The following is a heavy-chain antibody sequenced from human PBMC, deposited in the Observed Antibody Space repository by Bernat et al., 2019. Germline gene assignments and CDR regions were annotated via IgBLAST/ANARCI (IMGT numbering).Heavy chain of an antibody. D-gene: IGHD3-16*01. CDR3: VRDWGYAFDY. V-gene: IGHV3-21*05. CDR2: ISSR. Sequence: EVQLVESGGGLVEPGESLRLSCAASGFSFSTYSMNWVRQAPGKGLEWVSYISSRNHADSVRGRFTISRDNAKDSVYLQIDSMRAEDTAVYYCVRDWGYAFDYWGKGILVTVSS. CDR1: GFSFSTYS. J-gene: IGHJ4*02.